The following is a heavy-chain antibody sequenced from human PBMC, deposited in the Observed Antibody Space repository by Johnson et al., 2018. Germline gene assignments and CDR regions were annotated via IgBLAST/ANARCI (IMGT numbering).Heavy chain of an antibody. CDR3: AKDSITRGRWLPKMEHAFDI. D-gene: IGHD5-24*01. CDR1: GFTFNKYA. V-gene: IGHV3-30-3*01. J-gene: IGHJ3*02. CDR2: ISYEGSNK. Sequence: QVQLVQSGGGVVQPGRSLRLSCAASGFTFNKYAMHWVRQAPGKGLEWVAVISYEGSNKYYVDAVKGRFTISRDNSKNTLYLQMNRLRAEDTAVYYCAKDSITRGRWLPKMEHAFDIWGQGTMVTVSS.